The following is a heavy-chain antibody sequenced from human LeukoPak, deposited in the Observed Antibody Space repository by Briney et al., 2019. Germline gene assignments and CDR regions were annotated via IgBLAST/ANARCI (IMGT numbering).Heavy chain of an antibody. CDR1: GGSISSGDYY. V-gene: IGHV4-30-4*08. Sequence: PSETLSLTCTVSGGSISSGDYYWSWIRQSPGKGLEWIGCIYYSGSTYYNPSLKSRVTISVDTSKNQFSPKLSSVTAADTAVYYCARGGDYYDSSGYYRGLAFDIWGQGTMVTVSS. CDR3: ARGGDYYDSSGYYRGLAFDI. CDR2: IYYSGST. D-gene: IGHD3-22*01. J-gene: IGHJ3*02.